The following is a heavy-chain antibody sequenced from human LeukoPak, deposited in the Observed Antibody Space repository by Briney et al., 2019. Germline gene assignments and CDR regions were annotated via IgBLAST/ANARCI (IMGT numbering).Heavy chain of an antibody. D-gene: IGHD6-19*01. V-gene: IGHV4-39*07. Sequence: SETLSLTCTVSGGSISSSSYYWGWIRQPPGKGLEWIGSIYYSGSTHYNPSLKSRVTVSVDTSKNQFSLKLSSVTAADTAVYYCARDERYSSGWYANYWGQGTLVTVSS. CDR2: IYYSGST. CDR1: GGSISSSSYY. CDR3: ARDERYSSGWYANY. J-gene: IGHJ4*02.